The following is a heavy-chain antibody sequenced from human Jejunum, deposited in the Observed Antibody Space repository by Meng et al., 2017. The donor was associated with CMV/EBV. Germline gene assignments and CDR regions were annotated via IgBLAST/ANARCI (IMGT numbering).Heavy chain of an antibody. Sequence: YGIHWVRQAPGKGLEWVAVIWYDGNNRYYADSVKGRFTISRDNTKNTVYLEMNSLREEDTGVYYCAKGRRGTVVPSAQYFDSWGQGTLVTVSS. CDR2: IWYDGNNR. V-gene: IGHV3-33*03. J-gene: IGHJ4*02. CDR1: YG. D-gene: IGHD1-14*01. CDR3: AKGRRGTVVPSAQYFDS.